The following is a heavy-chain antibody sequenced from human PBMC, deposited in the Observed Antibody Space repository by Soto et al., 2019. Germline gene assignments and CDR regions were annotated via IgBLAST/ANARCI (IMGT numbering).Heavy chain of an antibody. V-gene: IGHV4-59*08. CDR1: GGSISSYY. Sequence: QVQLQESGPGLVKPSETLSLTCTVSGGSISSYYWSWIRQPPGKGLEWIGYLYYSGSTNYNPSLKSRVTISVDTAKTQFSLKLSSVTAADTAVYYCARGWYYGGGMDVWGQGTTVTVSS. D-gene: IGHD3-10*01. J-gene: IGHJ6*02. CDR2: LYYSGST. CDR3: ARGWYYGGGMDV.